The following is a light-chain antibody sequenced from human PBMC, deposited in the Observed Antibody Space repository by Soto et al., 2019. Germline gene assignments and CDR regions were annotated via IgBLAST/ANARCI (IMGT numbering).Light chain of an antibody. V-gene: IGLV4-69*01. CDR1: SGHSSYA. J-gene: IGLJ3*02. Sequence: QLVLTQSPSASASLGASVKLTCTLSSGHSSYAIAWHQQQPEKGPRYLMKLNSDGSHSKGDGIPDRFSGSSSGAERYLTISRLQSEDEADYYCQTWGTGIRVFGGGTKLPVL. CDR2: LNSDGSH. CDR3: QTWGTGIRV.